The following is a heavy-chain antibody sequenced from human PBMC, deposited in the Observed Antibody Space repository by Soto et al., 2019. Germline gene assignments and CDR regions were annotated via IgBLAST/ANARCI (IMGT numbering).Heavy chain of an antibody. V-gene: IGHV4-61*01. CDR1: GGSVSSGSYY. J-gene: IGHJ5*02. CDR2: IYYSGST. Sequence: SETLSLTYTVSGGSVSSGSYYWSWIRLPTGKGLEWIGYIYYSGSTNYNTSLKSRVTISVDTSKNQFSLKLSSVTAADTAVYYCERDTGYCSCCSGSGGSFAPRGPGTLDSVSS. CDR3: ERDTGYCSCCSGSGGSFAP. D-gene: IGHD2-15*01.